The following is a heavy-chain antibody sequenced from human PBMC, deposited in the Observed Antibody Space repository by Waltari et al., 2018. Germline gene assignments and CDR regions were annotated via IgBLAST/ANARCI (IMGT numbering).Heavy chain of an antibody. V-gene: IGHV6-1*01. CDR3: ARGRNSGFDY. Sequence: VQLQQSGPELVKPSQTLSLTCDISGDSISSNGVAWNWIRQSPSRGLEWLGSTDYRSKWYNDYAVSVKSRITINPDTSKNQFSLQLNSVTPDDTALYYCARGRNSGFDYWGQGTLVTVSS. J-gene: IGHJ4*02. D-gene: IGHD2-15*01. CDR1: GDSISSNGVA. CDR2: TDYRSKWYN.